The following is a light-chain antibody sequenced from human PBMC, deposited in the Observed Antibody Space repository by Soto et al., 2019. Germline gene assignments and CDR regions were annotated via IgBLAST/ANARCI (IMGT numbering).Light chain of an antibody. CDR3: CSYAGFSTSAV. CDR2: EGN. CDR1: SSDVGSYNL. Sequence: QSALTQPASVSGSPGQSITISCTGTSSDVGSYNLVSWYQQHPGKAPKLMIYEGNKRPSGVSNRFSGSKSGNTASLTIAGLQAEDEADYYCCSYAGFSTSAVFGGGTKLTVL. V-gene: IGLV2-23*01. J-gene: IGLJ2*01.